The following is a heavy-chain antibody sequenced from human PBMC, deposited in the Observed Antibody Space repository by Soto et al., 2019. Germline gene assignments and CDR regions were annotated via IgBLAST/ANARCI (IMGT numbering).Heavy chain of an antibody. CDR1: EYSFTNYW. D-gene: IGHD3-22*01. J-gene: IGHJ6*02. Sequence: GESQNISCQGSEYSFTNYWIGWGRAIPGKGMEGMEIHNPADFDTRYSPSFQPHVTVSVDKSLSTADLHRGSLKASDTAMYYCVKPDNTDDKDLWGQGTTVTVSS. V-gene: IGHV5-51*01. CDR3: VKPDNTDDKDL. CDR2: HNPADFDT.